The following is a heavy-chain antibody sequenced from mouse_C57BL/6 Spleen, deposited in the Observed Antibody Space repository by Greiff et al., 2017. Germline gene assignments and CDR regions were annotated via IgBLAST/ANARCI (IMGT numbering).Heavy chain of an antibody. D-gene: IGHD1-1*01. CDR1: GYTFTTYP. CDR2: FHPYSGST. CDR3: ARPGYCGSNPFAY. V-gene: IGHV1-47*01. Sequence: VQLQQSVAELVKPGASVKMSCKASGYTFTTYPIEWMKQNHGQGLEWIGNFHPYSGSTKYNEKFKGKATLTVEKSSSTVYLELSRLTSDDSAVDYCARPGYCGSNPFAYWGQGTLVTVSA. J-gene: IGHJ3*01.